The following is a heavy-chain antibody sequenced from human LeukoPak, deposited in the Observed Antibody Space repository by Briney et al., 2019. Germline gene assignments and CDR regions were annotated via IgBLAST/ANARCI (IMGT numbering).Heavy chain of an antibody. Sequence: GGSLRLSCAASGFTFNIYSMSWVRQAPGKGLEWVSSISSTSSYKYYADSLKGRFTISRDNAKDSLFLQMNSLRAEDTAVYYCARGWASSRRKAFDIWGQGTMVTVSS. CDR1: GFTFNIYS. CDR2: ISSTSSYK. CDR3: ARGWASSRRKAFDI. J-gene: IGHJ3*02. V-gene: IGHV3-21*04. D-gene: IGHD3-16*01.